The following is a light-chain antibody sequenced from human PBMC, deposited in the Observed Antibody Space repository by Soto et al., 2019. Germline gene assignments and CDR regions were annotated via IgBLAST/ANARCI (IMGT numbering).Light chain of an antibody. J-gene: IGLJ1*01. Sequence: QSVLTRPPSASGSPGQSVTISCTGTSSDVGGYDYVSWYQQHPGKAPKLMIYEVSKRPSGVPDRFSGSKSGNTASLTVSGLQAEDEADYYCSSYAGSKIFYVFGTGTKVTVL. CDR3: SSYAGSKIFYV. V-gene: IGLV2-8*01. CDR2: EVS. CDR1: SSDVGGYDY.